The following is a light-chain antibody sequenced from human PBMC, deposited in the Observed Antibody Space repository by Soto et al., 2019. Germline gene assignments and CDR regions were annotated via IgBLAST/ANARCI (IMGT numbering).Light chain of an antibody. CDR2: KAS. V-gene: IGKV1-5*03. CDR1: SSISTL. J-gene: IGKJ1*01. CDR3: QQFGAGSPWT. Sequence: DIPVTQSPFTLAASVGDRSHNTCPANSSISTLVAWFQQKPGKAPKVLISKASTLESGVPSRFSGDGSGTEFTLTISSLQTDDSATYYCQQFGAGSPWTFGQGTKVEIK.